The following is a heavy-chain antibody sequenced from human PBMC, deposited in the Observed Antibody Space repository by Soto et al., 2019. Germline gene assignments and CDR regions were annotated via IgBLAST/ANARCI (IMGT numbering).Heavy chain of an antibody. J-gene: IGHJ6*02. V-gene: IGHV1-2*04. CDR3: ARERGLTGTRGMDV. Sequence: QVQLVQSGAEVKKPGASVKVSCKASGYTFTGYYMHWVRQAPGQGLEWMGWINPNSGGTNYAQKFQGWVTMTRDTSISTACMELSRLRSDDTAVYYCARERGLTGTRGMDVWGQGTTVTVSS. D-gene: IGHD1-7*01. CDR1: GYTFTGYY. CDR2: INPNSGGT.